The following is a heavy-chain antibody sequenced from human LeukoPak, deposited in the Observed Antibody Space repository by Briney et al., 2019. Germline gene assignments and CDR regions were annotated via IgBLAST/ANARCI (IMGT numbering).Heavy chain of an antibody. Sequence: ASVKVSCKASGYAFTGYYIHWVRQAPGQGLEWMGWINPNSGGTNYAQKFQGRVTMTRDTSISTAYMELSRLRSDDTAVYYCARSFPRIAAAGTGWGYYYMDVWGKGTTVTISS. CDR2: INPNSGGT. D-gene: IGHD6-13*01. V-gene: IGHV1-2*02. CDR3: ARSFPRIAAAGTGWGYYYMDV. J-gene: IGHJ6*03. CDR1: GYAFTGYY.